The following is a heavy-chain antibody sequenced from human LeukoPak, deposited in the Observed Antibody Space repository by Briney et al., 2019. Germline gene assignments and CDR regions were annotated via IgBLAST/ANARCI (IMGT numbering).Heavy chain of an antibody. CDR2: ISGSGGSR. CDR1: GFTFSSYA. Sequence: GGSLRLSCAASGFTFSSYAMSWVRQAPGKGLEWVSAISGSGGSRYYADSVNGRFTISRDNSKNTLFLQMTSLRAEDTAVYYCAKDPYFDILTGYYIDYWGQGTLVTVSS. V-gene: IGHV3-23*01. J-gene: IGHJ4*02. CDR3: AKDPYFDILTGYYIDY. D-gene: IGHD3-9*01.